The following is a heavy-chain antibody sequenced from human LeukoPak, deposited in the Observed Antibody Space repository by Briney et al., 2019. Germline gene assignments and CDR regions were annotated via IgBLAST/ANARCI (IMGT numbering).Heavy chain of an antibody. CDR3: ARDFLSYDGSENHFEDTFDI. Sequence: SVRVSCEASGYSFYRYGISWVRQAPGQGLEWLGWIGAFNGNTNYAQNLQGRVTMTADTSTTTAYMELRSLSSDDTAVYYCARDFLSYDGSENHFEDTFDIWGQGTMVTVSS. V-gene: IGHV1-18*01. CDR2: IGAFNGNT. J-gene: IGHJ3*02. CDR1: GYSFYRYG. D-gene: IGHD3-22*01.